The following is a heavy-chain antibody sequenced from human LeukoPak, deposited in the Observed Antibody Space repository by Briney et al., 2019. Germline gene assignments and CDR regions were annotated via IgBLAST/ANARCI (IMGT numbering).Heavy chain of an antibody. J-gene: IGHJ5*02. V-gene: IGHV1-18*01. D-gene: IGHD1-1*01. CDR2: ISAYNGNT. CDR3: ARVQLERFNWFDP. Sequence: ASVRVSCKASGYTFTSYGISWVRQAPGQGLEWMGWISAYNGNTNYAQKLQGRVTMTTDTSTSTAYMELRSLRSGDTAVYYCARVQLERFNWFDPWGQGTLVTVSS. CDR1: GYTFTSYG.